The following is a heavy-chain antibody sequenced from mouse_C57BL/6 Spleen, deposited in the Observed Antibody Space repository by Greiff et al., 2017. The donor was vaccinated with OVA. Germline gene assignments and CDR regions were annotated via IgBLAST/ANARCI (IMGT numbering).Heavy chain of an antibody. J-gene: IGHJ3*01. V-gene: IGHV1-55*01. CDR2: IYPGSGST. D-gene: IGHD2-5*01. CDR3: ARCEDSNYAWFAY. Sequence: QVQLKQPGAELVKPGASVKMSCKASGYTFTSYWITWVKQRPGQGLEWIGDIYPGSGSTNYNEKFKSKATLTVDTSSSTAYMQLSSLTSEDSAVYYCARCEDSNYAWFAYWGQGTLVTVSA. CDR1: GYTFTSYW.